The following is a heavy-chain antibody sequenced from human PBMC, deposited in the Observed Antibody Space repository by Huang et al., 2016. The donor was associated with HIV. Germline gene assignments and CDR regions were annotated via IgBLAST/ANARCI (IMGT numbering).Heavy chain of an antibody. J-gene: IGHJ6*02. V-gene: IGHV4-4*07. CDR2: CYTSGNT. Sequence: QVQLQESGPGLVKPSETLYLTCTVSGGSISTYYWSWIRQSSGKGLEWNGRCYTSGNTNYNPYLRSRVTMPVDTSKNQFSLRLTSVTAADTAVYYCARENEFCGSTNCHHYYYGLDVWGQGTTVTVSS. CDR3: ARENEFCGSTNCHHYYYGLDV. CDR1: GGSISTYY. D-gene: IGHD2-2*01.